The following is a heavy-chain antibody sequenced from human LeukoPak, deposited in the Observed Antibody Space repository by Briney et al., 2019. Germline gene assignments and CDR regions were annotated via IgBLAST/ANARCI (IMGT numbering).Heavy chain of an antibody. D-gene: IGHD2-15*01. CDR1: GFTFSSHG. CDR2: IRYDGSNK. J-gene: IGHJ4*02. Sequence: GGSLRLSCAAPGFTFSSHGRHWVRQAPGKGLEWVAFIRYDGSNKYYADSVKGRFTISRDNSKNTLYLQMNSLRAEDTAVYFCARGFYEFCSGGSCYSYYFDYWGQGTLVTVSP. CDR3: ARGFYEFCSGGSCYSYYFDY. V-gene: IGHV3-30*02.